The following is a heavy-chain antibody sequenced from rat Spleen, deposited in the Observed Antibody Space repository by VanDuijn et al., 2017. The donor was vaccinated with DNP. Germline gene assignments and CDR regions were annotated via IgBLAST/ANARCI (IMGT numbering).Heavy chain of an antibody. J-gene: IGHJ3*01. CDR3: STADYSSY. CDR2: IDSSGYRT. V-gene: IGHV5-27*01. Sequence: EVQLVESGGGLVQPGKSLKLSCSASGFTFSNYDMAWVRQAPKKGLEWVATIDSSGYRTYYADSVKGRFSISRNNAKSSQYLQMNSLKSEDTATYYCSTADYSSYWGQGTLVTVSS. D-gene: IGHD1-2*01. CDR1: GFTFSNYD.